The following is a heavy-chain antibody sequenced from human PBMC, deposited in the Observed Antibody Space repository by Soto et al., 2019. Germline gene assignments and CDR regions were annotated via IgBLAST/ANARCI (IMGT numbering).Heavy chain of an antibody. J-gene: IGHJ6*02. Sequence: LRLSCAASGFTFSSYWMSWVRQAPGKGLEWVANIKQDGSEKYYVDSVKGRFTISRDNAKNSLYLQMNSLRAEDTAVYYCARHAGVVPAAMVLFSYYYYYGMDVWGQGTTVTVSS. V-gene: IGHV3-7*03. CDR3: ARHAGVVPAAMVLFSYYYYYGMDV. D-gene: IGHD2-2*01. CDR2: IKQDGSEK. CDR1: GFTFSSYW.